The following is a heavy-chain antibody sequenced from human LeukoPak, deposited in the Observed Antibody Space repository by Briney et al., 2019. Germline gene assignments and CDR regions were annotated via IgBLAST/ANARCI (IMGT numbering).Heavy chain of an antibody. Sequence: PSETLSLTCTVSGGSISSGSYYWSWIRQPAGKGLEWIGRIYTSGSTNYNPSLKSRVTISVDTSKNQFSLKLSSVTAADTTVYYCAREGWYFDYWGQGTLVTVSS. V-gene: IGHV4-61*02. CDR1: GGSISSGSYY. CDR2: IYTSGST. CDR3: AREGWYFDY. D-gene: IGHD5-24*01. J-gene: IGHJ4*02.